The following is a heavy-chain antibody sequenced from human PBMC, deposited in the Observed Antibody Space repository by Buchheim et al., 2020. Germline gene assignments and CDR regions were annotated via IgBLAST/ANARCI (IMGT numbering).Heavy chain of an antibody. J-gene: IGHJ6*02. CDR3: ARVNEGVYGMDV. D-gene: IGHD3-10*01. Sequence: QVQLVQSGAEVKKPGASVKVSCKASGYTFTGYYMHWVRQAPGQGLECMGWINPNSGNTGYAQKFQGRVTMTRNTSISTAYMELSSLRSEDTAVYYCARVNEGVYGMDVWGQGTT. V-gene: IGHV1-8*02. CDR2: INPNSGNT. CDR1: GYTFTGYY.